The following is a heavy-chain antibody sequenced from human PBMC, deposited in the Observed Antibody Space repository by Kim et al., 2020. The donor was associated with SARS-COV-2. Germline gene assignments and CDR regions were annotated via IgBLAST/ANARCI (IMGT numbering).Heavy chain of an antibody. CDR2: IHYSGTT. D-gene: IGHD6-19*01. V-gene: IGHV4-39*01. Sequence: SETLSLTCTAFGDSISGSPYYWGWNRQPTGKGLEWIGRIHYSGTTYYKPSLQRRATLSVDTSKNQFSLKLTPVTAAATAVYYCAGHLSGFYIKPFDDWG. CDR1: GDSISGSPYY. J-gene: IGHJ4*01. CDR3: AGHLSGFYIKPFDD.